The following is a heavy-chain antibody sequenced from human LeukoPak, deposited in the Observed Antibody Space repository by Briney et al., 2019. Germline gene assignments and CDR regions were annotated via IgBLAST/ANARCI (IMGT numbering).Heavy chain of an antibody. Sequence: SETLPLTCTVAGGSISSYYWSWIRQPAGKGLEWIGRIYTSGSTNYNPSLNSRVTMSVDTSKNQFSLKLRSVTPAATAASYYYRGGTSWYSFDIWGQGTMVTVSS. CDR2: IYTSGST. CDR1: GGSISSYY. V-gene: IGHV4-4*07. D-gene: IGHD2-2*01. CDR3: YRGGTSWYSFDI. J-gene: IGHJ3*02.